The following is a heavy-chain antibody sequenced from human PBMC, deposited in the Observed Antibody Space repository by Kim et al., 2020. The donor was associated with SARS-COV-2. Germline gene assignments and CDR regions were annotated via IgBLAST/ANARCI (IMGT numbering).Heavy chain of an antibody. Sequence: GGSLRLSCAASGFPFSSYAMSWVRQAPGKGLEWVAAISGSGGSTYYADSVKGRFTISRDNSKNTLYLHMNSLRAEDTAVYYCAKVVGPYYESNPQPVYYFDHWGPGTLGPVPP. CDR1: GFPFSSYA. D-gene: IGHD3-3*01. CDR2: ISGSGGST. V-gene: IGHV3-23*01. J-gene: IGHJ4*02. CDR3: AKVVGPYYESNPQPVYYFDH.